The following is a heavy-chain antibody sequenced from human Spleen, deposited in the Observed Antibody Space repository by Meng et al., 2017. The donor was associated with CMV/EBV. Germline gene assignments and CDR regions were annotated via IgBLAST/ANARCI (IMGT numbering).Heavy chain of an antibody. D-gene: IGHD2-2*02. Sequence: GGSLRLSCAASGFTFSSYWMYWVRQDPGKGLVWVSRINSDGSSTSYADSVKGRFTISRDNAKNTLYVQMNSLRAEDTAVYYCARYCSSTSCYRRAFDYWGQGTLVTVSS. CDR3: ARYCSSTSCYRRAFDY. CDR2: INSDGSST. CDR1: GFTFSSYW. V-gene: IGHV3-74*01. J-gene: IGHJ4*02.